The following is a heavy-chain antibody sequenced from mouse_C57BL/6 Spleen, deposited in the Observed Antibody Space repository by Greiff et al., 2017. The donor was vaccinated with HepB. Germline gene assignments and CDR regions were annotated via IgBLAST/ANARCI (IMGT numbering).Heavy chain of an antibody. CDR3: ARRRDYGSSYDAMDY. V-gene: IGHV1-81*01. J-gene: IGHJ4*01. CDR2: IYPRSGNP. D-gene: IGHD1-1*01. Sequence: QVQLQQSGAELARPGASVKLSCKASGYTFTSYGISWVKQRTGQGLEWIGEIYPRSGNPYYNEKFKGKATLTAAKSSSTAYMELRSLTSEDSAVYFCARRRDYGSSYDAMDYWGQGTSVTVSS. CDR1: GYTFTSYG.